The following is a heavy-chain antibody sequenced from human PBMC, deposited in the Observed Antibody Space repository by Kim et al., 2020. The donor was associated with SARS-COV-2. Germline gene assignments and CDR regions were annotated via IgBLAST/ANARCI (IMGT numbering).Heavy chain of an antibody. J-gene: IGHJ4*02. D-gene: IGHD3-16*02. CDR1: GGSISSSNW. V-gene: IGHV4-4*02. Sequence: SETLSLTCAVSGGSISSSNWWSWVRQPPGKGLEWIGEIYHSGSTNYNPSLKSRVTISVDKSKNQFSLKLSSVTAADTAVYYCARVSSDYVWGSYRYLDYWGQGTLVTVSS. CDR3: ARVSSDYVWGSYRYLDY. CDR2: IYHSGST.